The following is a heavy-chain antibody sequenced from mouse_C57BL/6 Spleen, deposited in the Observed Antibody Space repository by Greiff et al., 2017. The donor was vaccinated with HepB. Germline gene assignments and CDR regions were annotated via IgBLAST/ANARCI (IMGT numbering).Heavy chain of an antibody. D-gene: IGHD4-1*01. J-gene: IGHJ1*03. CDR2: ISYDGSN. CDR3: ARELTGTYWYFDV. CDR1: GYSITSGYY. Sequence: EVKLQESGPGLVKPSQSLSLTCSVTGYSITSGYYWNWIRQFPGNKLEWMGYISYDGSNNYNPSLKNRISITRDTSKNQFFLKLNSVTTEDTATYYCARELTGTYWYFDVWGTGTTVTVSS. V-gene: IGHV3-6*01.